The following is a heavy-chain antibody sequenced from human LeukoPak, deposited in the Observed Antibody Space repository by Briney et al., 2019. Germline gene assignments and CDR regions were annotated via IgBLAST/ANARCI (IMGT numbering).Heavy chain of an antibody. CDR1: GGSISTNNYY. J-gene: IGHJ5*02. Sequence: SETQSLTCTVSGGSISTNNYYWGWIRQPPGMGLERIGSIYYTGRTYYNPSLKSRVTISVDTSKNQFSLKLSSVTAADTAVYYCTRSFRDSPVDPWGQGTLVTVSS. D-gene: IGHD1-14*01. CDR3: TRSFRDSPVDP. V-gene: IGHV4-39*01. CDR2: IYYTGRT.